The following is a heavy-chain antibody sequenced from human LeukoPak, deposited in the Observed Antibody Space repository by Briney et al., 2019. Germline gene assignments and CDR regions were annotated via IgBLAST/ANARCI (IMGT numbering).Heavy chain of an antibody. Sequence: GGSLRLSCAASGFTFSSYGMHWVRQAPGKGLEWVAVISYDGSNKYYADSVKGRFTISRDNPKNMLYLQMNSLRAEDTAVYYCARDPENWYFDYWGQGTLVTVSS. CDR2: ISYDGSNK. D-gene: IGHD1-1*01. J-gene: IGHJ4*02. CDR3: ARDPENWYFDY. CDR1: GFTFSSYG. V-gene: IGHV3-30*03.